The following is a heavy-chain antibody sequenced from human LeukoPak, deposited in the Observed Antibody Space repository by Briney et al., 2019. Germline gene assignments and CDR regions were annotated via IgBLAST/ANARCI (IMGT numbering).Heavy chain of an antibody. CDR1: GFTFSSYA. V-gene: IGHV3-23*01. J-gene: IGHJ6*02. CDR3: AKGAVPAANFRYYYGMDV. Sequence: PGGSLRLSCAASGFTFSSYAMSWVRQAPGKGLEWVSAISGSGGSTYYADSVKGRFTISRDNSKNTLYLQMNSLRAEDTAVYYCAKGAVPAANFRYYYGMDVWGQGTTVTVPS. CDR2: ISGSGGST. D-gene: IGHD2-2*01.